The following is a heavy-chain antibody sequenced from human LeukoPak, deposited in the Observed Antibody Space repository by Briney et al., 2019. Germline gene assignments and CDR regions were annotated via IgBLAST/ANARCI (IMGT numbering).Heavy chain of an antibody. J-gene: IGHJ4*02. Sequence: GGSLRLSCTASGFTFGDYLMSWFRQAPGKGLEWIGFISGGTTEYAASVKGRFTISRDDSTSIAYLQMNSLTTEDTAVYYCWGSGWLSVYWGQGTPVTVSS. D-gene: IGHD6-19*01. CDR3: WGSGWLSVY. CDR1: GFTFGDYL. CDR2: ISGGTT. V-gene: IGHV3-49*03.